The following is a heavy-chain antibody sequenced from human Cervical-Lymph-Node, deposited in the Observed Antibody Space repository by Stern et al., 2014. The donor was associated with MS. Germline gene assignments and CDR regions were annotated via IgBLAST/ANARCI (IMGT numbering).Heavy chain of an antibody. V-gene: IGHV1-46*01. CDR2: INPSGDIT. J-gene: IGHJ4*02. CDR1: GYTLTNYY. CDR3: ASGRLDY. Sequence: QVQLVQSGAEVKKPGASVKVSCKAPGYTLTNYYMHWVRQAPGQGLEWMGMINPSGDITRNAQKFQGRITMTRDTSTSTVYMELSSLRSDDTAVYYCASGRLDYWGQGTLVTVSS.